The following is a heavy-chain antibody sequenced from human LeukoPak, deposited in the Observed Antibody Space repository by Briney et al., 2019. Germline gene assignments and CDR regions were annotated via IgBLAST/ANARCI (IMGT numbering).Heavy chain of an antibody. Sequence: SQTLSLTCTVSGGSISSGDYYWSWIRQPPGKGLEWIGYIYYSGSTNYNPSLKSRVTISVDTSKNQFSLKLSSVTAADTAVYYCARGSPYGRNWFDPWGQGTLVTVSS. CDR1: GGSISSGDYY. V-gene: IGHV4-30-4*08. D-gene: IGHD3-10*01. J-gene: IGHJ5*02. CDR3: ARGSPYGRNWFDP. CDR2: IYYSGST.